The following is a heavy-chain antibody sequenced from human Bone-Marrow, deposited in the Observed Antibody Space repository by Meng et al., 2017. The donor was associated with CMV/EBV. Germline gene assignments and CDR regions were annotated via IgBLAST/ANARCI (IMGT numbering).Heavy chain of an antibody. Sequence: SETLSLTCAVYGGSFSGYYWSWIRQPPGKGLEWIGEINHSGSTNYNPSLKSRVTISVDTSKNQFSLKLSSVTAADTAGYYRARGTVPKGMDVWGQGTMVTVSS. CDR1: GGSFSGYY. CDR2: INHSGST. D-gene: IGHD4-11*01. CDR3: ARGTVPKGMDV. J-gene: IGHJ6*02. V-gene: IGHV4-34*01.